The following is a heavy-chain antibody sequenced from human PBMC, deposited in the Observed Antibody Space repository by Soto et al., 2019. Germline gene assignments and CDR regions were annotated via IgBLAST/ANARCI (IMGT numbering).Heavy chain of an antibody. CDR2: IYYSGST. J-gene: IGHJ6*02. D-gene: IGHD2-15*01. V-gene: IGHV4-59*12. CDR1: GGTIISYY. Sequence: SETLSLTSTVSGGTIISYYWSWIRQPPGKGLEWIGYIYYSGSTYYNPSLKSRVTISVDTSKNQFSLKLSSVTAADTAVYYCARDQVVRFYYYGMDVWGQGTTVTVSS. CDR3: ARDQVVRFYYYGMDV.